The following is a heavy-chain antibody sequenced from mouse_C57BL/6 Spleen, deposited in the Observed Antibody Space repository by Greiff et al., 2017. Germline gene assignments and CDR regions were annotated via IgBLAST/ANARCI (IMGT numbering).Heavy chain of an antibody. J-gene: IGHJ4*01. CDR3: ARGYGSSDAMDY. CDR1: GYTFTSYW. CDR2: IDPSDSYT. D-gene: IGHD1-1*01. Sequence: VQLQQPGAELVMPGASVKLSCKASGYTFTSYWMHWVKQRPGQGLEWIGEIDPSDSYTNYNQKFKGKSTLTVDKSSSTADMQLSSLTSEDSAVYYCARGYGSSDAMDYWGQGTSVTVSS. V-gene: IGHV1-69*01.